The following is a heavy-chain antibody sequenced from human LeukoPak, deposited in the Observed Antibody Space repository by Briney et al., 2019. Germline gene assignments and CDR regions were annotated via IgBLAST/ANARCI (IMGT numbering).Heavy chain of an antibody. V-gene: IGHV4-30-2*05. CDR2: GGT. CDR3: ASSSYSSSSFYYYYMDV. J-gene: IGHJ6*03. Sequence: GGTKYNPSLKSRVTISVDTSKNQFSLKLSSVTAADTAVYYCASSSYSSSSFYYYYMDVWGKGTTVTVSS. D-gene: IGHD6-6*01.